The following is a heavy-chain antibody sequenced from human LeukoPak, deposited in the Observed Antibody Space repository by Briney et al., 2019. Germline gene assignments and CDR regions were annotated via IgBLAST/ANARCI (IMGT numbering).Heavy chain of an antibody. CDR2: INHSGST. J-gene: IGHJ3*02. V-gene: IGHV4-34*01. CDR1: GGSFSGYY. CDR3: ARFDTPVTTAFDI. Sequence: SETLSLTCAVYGGSFSGYYWSWIRQPPGKGLEWIGEINHSGSTNYNPSLKSRVTISVDTSKNQFSLKLSSVTAADTAVYYCARFDTPVTTAFDIWGQGTMVTVSS. D-gene: IGHD4-17*01.